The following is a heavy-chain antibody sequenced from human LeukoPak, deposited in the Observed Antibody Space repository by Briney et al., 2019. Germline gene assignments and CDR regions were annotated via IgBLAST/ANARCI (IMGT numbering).Heavy chain of an antibody. V-gene: IGHV3-23*01. J-gene: IGHJ4*02. Sequence: GGSLRHSCAASGFTFSTYTMYWVRHPPGKRLEWVSIIGSSGGGIHYADSVKGRFTISRDNSKNALYLQMNSLRVEDTAVYYCAIDPNWGTHSWGQGVLVTVSS. D-gene: IGHD7-27*01. CDR1: GFTFSTYT. CDR3: AIDPNWGTHS. CDR2: IGSSGGGI.